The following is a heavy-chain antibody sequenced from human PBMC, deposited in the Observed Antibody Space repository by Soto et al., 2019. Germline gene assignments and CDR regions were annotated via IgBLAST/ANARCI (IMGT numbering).Heavy chain of an antibody. CDR2: ISAYNGNT. V-gene: IGHV1-18*01. CDR1: GYTFTSYG. Sequence: ASVKVSCTDSGYTFTSYGISWVRQAPRQGLEWMGWISAYNGNTNYAQKLQGRVTMTTDTSTSTAYMELRSLRSDDTAVYYCARDPGLYDSSGYYHLFDYWGQGTLVTVSS. CDR3: ARDPGLYDSSGYYHLFDY. D-gene: IGHD3-22*01. J-gene: IGHJ4*02.